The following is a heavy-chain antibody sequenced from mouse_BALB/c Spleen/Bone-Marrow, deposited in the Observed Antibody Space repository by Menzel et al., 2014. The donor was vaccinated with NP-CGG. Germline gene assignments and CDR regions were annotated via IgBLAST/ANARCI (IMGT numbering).Heavy chain of an antibody. CDR2: IDPANGNT. J-gene: IGHJ3*01. V-gene: IGHV14-3*02. D-gene: IGHD2-14*01. CDR1: VLNIKDTY. CDR3: AGYYRYLGGMAY. Sequence: EVHLQQSGAELVKPGASVKLSCTASVLNIKDTYMHWVKQWPEQGLEWIGRIDPANGNTKYDPKFQGKATITADTSSNTSYLQLSSLTSEDNAVYYCAGYYRYLGGMAYWGQGTLVTVSA.